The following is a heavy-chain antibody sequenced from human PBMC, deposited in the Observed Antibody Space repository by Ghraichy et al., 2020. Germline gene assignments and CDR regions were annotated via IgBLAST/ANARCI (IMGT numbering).Heavy chain of an antibody. D-gene: IGHD2-15*01. CDR3: ARDYPQTGYCSGGSCYWGRDDAFDL. CDR2: IKQDGSEK. CDR1: GFTFSSYW. J-gene: IGHJ3*01. Sequence: GESLNISCAASGFTFSSYWMSWVRQAPGKGLEWVANIKQDGSEKYYVDSVKGRFTISRDNAKNSLYLQMNSLRAEDTAVYYCARDYPQTGYCSGGSCYWGRDDAFDLWGQGTMVTGSS. V-gene: IGHV3-7*01.